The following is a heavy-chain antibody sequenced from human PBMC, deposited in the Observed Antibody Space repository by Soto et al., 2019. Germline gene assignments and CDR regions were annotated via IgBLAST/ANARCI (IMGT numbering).Heavy chain of an antibody. D-gene: IGHD3-22*01. CDR3: AKPPSLITMIVVVELKP. Sequence: PGGSLRLSCAASGFTFSNYFMHWVRQAPGKGLVWVSRINSDGSTTSYADSAKGRFTISRDNSKNTLYLQMNSLRAEDTAVYYCAKPPSLITMIVVVELKPLGKGTLVTVSS. V-gene: IGHV3-74*01. CDR2: INSDGSTT. J-gene: IGHJ5*02. CDR1: GFTFSNYF.